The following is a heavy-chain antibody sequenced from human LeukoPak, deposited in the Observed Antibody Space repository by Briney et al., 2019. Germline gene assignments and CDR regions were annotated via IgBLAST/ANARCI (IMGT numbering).Heavy chain of an antibody. V-gene: IGHV3-23*01. CDR3: AKEAAATITWNAFDI. CDR2: ISGSSGST. CDR1: GFTLSSYA. J-gene: IGHJ3*02. D-gene: IGHD6-25*01. Sequence: PGGSLTLSCAASGFTLSSYAMSWVRQAPGKGLEWVSAISGSSGSTYYADSVKGRFTISRDNSKNTLYLQIHSLSAEDTAVYYCAKEAAATITWNAFDIWGQGTMVTVSS.